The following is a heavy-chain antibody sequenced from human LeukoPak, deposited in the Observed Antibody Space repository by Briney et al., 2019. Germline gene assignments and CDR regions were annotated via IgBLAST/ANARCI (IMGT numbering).Heavy chain of an antibody. Sequence: SETLSLTCTVSGGSISSSSYYWGWIRQPPGKGLEWIGSIYYSGSTYYNPSLKRRVTISVDTSKNQFSLKLSSVTAADTAVYYCARVSSTLDWFDPWGQGTLVTVSS. D-gene: IGHD3-10*01. J-gene: IGHJ5*02. CDR1: GGSISSSSYY. CDR3: ARVSSTLDWFDP. CDR2: IYYSGST. V-gene: IGHV4-39*07.